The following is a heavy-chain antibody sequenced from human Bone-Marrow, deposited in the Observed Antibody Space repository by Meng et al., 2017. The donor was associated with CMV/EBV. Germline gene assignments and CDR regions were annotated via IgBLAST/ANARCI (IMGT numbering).Heavy chain of an antibody. V-gene: IGHV1-2*02. J-gene: IGHJ6*02. CDR2: INPNSGGT. Sequence: ASVKVSCKASGYTFTGYYMHWVRQAPGQGLEWMGWINPNSGGTNYAQKFQGRVTMTRDTSISTAYMELSRLRSDDTAVYYCARDGSGYCSSTSCYTHYYVMDVWGQGTTVTLSS. D-gene: IGHD2-2*02. CDR1: GYTFTGYY. CDR3: ARDGSGYCSSTSCYTHYYVMDV.